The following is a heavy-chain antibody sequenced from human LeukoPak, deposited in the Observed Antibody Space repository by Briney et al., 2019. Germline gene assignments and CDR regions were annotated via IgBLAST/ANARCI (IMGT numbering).Heavy chain of an antibody. V-gene: IGHV3-23*01. D-gene: IGHD3-22*01. Sequence: GGSLRLSCAASGITFSNYAMTWVRQAPGKGLEWVSTIAGDGATTYYADSVKGRFTISRDNSKNALFLQMNSLRAEDTALYYCARNYYDSSGYYYYHLVGSAYLFDYWGQGTLVTVSS. CDR1: GITFSNYA. CDR3: ARNYYDSSGYYYYHLVGSAYLFDY. J-gene: IGHJ4*02. CDR2: IAGDGATT.